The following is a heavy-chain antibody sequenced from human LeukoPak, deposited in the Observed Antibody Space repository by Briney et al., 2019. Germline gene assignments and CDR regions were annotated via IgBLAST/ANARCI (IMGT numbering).Heavy chain of an antibody. V-gene: IGHV3-7*01. CDR3: ARKDSGRYINPFEF. D-gene: IGHD3-10*01. Sequence: GGSLRLSCAASGFTFTTYWMSWVRQAPGKGLEWVANIKQDGTEKYYVDSVKGRFTISRDNAKNSLYLQMNSLRAEDTAVYYCARKDSGRYINPFEFWGQGTLVTVSS. J-gene: IGHJ4*02. CDR2: IKQDGTEK. CDR1: GFTFTTYW.